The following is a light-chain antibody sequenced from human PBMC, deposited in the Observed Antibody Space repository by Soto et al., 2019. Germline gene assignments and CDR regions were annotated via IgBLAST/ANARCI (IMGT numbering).Light chain of an antibody. V-gene: IGKV1-5*01. CDR1: QGISSW. CDR3: QQYNSYPYT. J-gene: IGKJ2*01. CDR2: DAS. Sequence: DIQMTQSPSTLSTSVGDRVTITCRASQGISSWLAWYQQKPGKAPKLLIYDASSLESGVPSRFSGSGSGTEFTLTISSLQPDDFATYYCQQYNSYPYTFGQGTKLEIK.